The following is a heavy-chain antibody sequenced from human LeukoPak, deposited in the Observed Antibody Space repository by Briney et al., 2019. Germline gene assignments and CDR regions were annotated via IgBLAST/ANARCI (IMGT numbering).Heavy chain of an antibody. Sequence: GGSLRLSCAASGFTFSSYAMGWVRQAPGKGLEWVSAISGSGGSTYYADSVKGRFTISRDNSKNTLYLQMNSLRAEDTAVYYCAKAGDYYDSSGSDYWGQGTLVTVSS. V-gene: IGHV3-23*01. CDR2: ISGSGGST. J-gene: IGHJ4*02. D-gene: IGHD3-22*01. CDR3: AKAGDYYDSSGSDY. CDR1: GFTFSSYA.